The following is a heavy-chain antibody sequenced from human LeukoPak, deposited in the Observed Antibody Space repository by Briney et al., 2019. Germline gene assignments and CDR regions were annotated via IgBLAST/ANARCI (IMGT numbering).Heavy chain of an antibody. CDR3: ARRGTYYYDSSGYYLNAFDI. CDR1: GGSISSYY. J-gene: IGHJ3*02. Sequence: SETLSLTCTVSGGSISSYYWSWIRQPPGKGLEWIGCIYYSGSTNYNPSLKSRVTISVDTSKNQFSLKLSSVTAADTAVYYCARRGTYYYDSSGYYLNAFDIWGQGTMVTVSS. D-gene: IGHD3-22*01. V-gene: IGHV4-59*12. CDR2: IYYSGST.